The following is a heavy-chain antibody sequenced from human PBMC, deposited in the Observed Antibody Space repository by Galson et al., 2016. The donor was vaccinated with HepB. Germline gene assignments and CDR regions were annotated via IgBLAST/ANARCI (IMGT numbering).Heavy chain of an antibody. D-gene: IGHD2-21*01. Sequence: SLRLSCAGSGLRFDDHAFHWVRQAPGKGLEWVAGISWNNGRIGYADSVKGRFTITRDNTNNSLHLQMKTLRPEDTALYYCAKDISPQYDSSGDFTRRCMQHWGQGTLVTVSS. CDR3: AKDISPQYDSSGDFTRRCMQH. V-gene: IGHV3-9*01. CDR1: GLRFDDHA. J-gene: IGHJ1*01. CDR2: ISWNNGRI.